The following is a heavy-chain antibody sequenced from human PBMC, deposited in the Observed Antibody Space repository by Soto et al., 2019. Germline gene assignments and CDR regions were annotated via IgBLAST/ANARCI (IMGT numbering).Heavy chain of an antibody. J-gene: IGHJ4*02. CDR3: ARDSSYNWNDAIDY. V-gene: IGHV3-30-3*01. D-gene: IGHD1-1*01. Sequence: PGGSLRLSCAASGFTFSSYAMHWVRQAPGKGLEWVAVISYDGSNKYYADSVKGRFTISRDNSKNTLYLQMNSLRAEDTAVYYCARDSSYNWNDAIDYWGQGTLVTVSS. CDR2: ISYDGSNK. CDR1: GFTFSSYA.